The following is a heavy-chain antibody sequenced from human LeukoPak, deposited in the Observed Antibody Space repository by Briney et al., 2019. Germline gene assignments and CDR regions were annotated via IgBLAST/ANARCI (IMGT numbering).Heavy chain of an antibody. J-gene: IGHJ6*02. CDR3: ARDAYCTNGVCYRSYYGMDV. D-gene: IGHD2-8*01. Sequence: SVKVSCKASGYTFTSYGISWVRQAPGQGLEWIGRIIPILGIANYAQKFQGRVTITADKSTSTAYMELSSLRSEDTAVYYCARDAYCTNGVCYRSYYGMDVWGQGTTVTVSS. CDR1: GYTFTSYG. CDR2: IIPILGIA. V-gene: IGHV1-69*04.